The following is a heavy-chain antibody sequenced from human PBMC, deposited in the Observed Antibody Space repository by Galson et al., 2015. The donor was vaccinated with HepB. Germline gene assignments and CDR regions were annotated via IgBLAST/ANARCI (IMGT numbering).Heavy chain of an antibody. Sequence: SLRLSCAASGFTFDDYAMHWVRQAPGKGLEWVSGISWNSGSIGYADSVKGRFTISRDNAKNSLYLQMNSLRAEDTALYYCAKVAPYCSSTSCCFDYWGQGTLVTVSS. D-gene: IGHD2-2*01. J-gene: IGHJ4*02. CDR1: GFTFDDYA. V-gene: IGHV3-9*01. CDR2: ISWNSGSI. CDR3: AKVAPYCSSTSCCFDY.